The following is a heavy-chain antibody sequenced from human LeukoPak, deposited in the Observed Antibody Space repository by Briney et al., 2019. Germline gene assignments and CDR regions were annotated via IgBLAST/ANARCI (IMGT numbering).Heavy chain of an antibody. Sequence: ASVKVSCKTSGYTFTSFGISWARQAPGQGLEWMAWISTYNGNTNSAQNLQGRVTLTTDTSTSTAYMELRSLRSDDTAVEFVARDRGGRSLYYYIYTPDYWGQGTLVTVSS. CDR3: ARDRGGRSLYYYIYTPDY. CDR1: GYTFTSFG. CDR2: ISTYNGNT. V-gene: IGHV1-18*01. J-gene: IGHJ4*02. D-gene: IGHD3-22*01.